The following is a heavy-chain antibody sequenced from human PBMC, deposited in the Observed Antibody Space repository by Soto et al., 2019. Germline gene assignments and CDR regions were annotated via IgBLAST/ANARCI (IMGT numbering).Heavy chain of an antibody. V-gene: IGHV4-39*01. CDR1: GGSISSSSYY. J-gene: IGHJ4*02. CDR2: IYYSGST. CDR3: ARHPCCGGSCSPFDY. D-gene: IGHD2-15*01. Sequence: SETLSLTCTVSGGSISSSSYYWGWIRQPPGKGLEWIGSIYYSGSTYYNPSLKSRVTISVDTSKNQFSLKLSSVTAADTAVYYCARHPCCGGSCSPFDYWGQGTLVTVSS.